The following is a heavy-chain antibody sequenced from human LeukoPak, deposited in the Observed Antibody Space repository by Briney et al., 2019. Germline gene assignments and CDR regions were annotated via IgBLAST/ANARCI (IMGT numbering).Heavy chain of an antibody. J-gene: IGHJ4*02. Sequence: GGSLRLSCAASGFTFSSYAMSWVRQAPGKGLEWVSAISGSGGSTYYADSVKGRFTISRDNSKNTLYLQMNSLRAEDTAVYYCARDARLYSSSWHFGYWGQGTLVAVSS. CDR1: GFTFSSYA. V-gene: IGHV3-23*01. D-gene: IGHD6-13*01. CDR3: ARDARLYSSSWHFGY. CDR2: ISGSGGST.